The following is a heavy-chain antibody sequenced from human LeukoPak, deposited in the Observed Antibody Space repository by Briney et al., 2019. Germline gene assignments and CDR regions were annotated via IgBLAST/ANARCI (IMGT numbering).Heavy chain of an antibody. D-gene: IGHD5-12*01. CDR3: ARNPSPPPHSGYDYYFDY. CDR1: GYTFTSYD. V-gene: IGHV1-8*01. J-gene: IGHJ4*02. CDR2: MNPNSGNT. Sequence: ASVKVSCKASGYTFTSYDINWVRQATGQGLEWMGWMNPNSGNTGYAQKFQGRVTMTRNTSISTAYMELSSLRSEDTAVYYCARNPSPPPHSGYDYYFDYWGQGTLVTVSS.